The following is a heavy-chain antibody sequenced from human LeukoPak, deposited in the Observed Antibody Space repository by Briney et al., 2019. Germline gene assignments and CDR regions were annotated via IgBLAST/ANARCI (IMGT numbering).Heavy chain of an antibody. D-gene: IGHD3-10*01. J-gene: IGHJ6*03. CDR3: ARLFGELLSTLYYYYYMDV. V-gene: IGHV7-4-1*02. CDR2: INTNTGNP. Sequence: ASVKVSCKASGYTFTSYAMNWVRQAPGQGLEWMGWINTNTGNPTYAQGFTGRFVFSLDTSVSTAYLQISSLKAEDTAVYYCARLFGELLSTLYYYYYMDVWGKGTTVTVSS. CDR1: GYTFTSYA.